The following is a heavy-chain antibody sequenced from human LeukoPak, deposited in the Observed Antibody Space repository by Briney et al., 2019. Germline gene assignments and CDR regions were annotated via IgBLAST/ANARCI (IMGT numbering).Heavy chain of an antibody. Sequence: SQTLSLTCAISGDNVSSNSAAWNWIRQSPSRGLEWLGRTYYKSQWYTDYAVSVKSRITINPDTSKNQFSLHLNSVTPEDTAVYYCARDRWLVPHLDAFDIWGQGTMVTVSS. D-gene: IGHD6-19*01. CDR2: TYYKSQWYT. CDR3: ARDRWLVPHLDAFDI. V-gene: IGHV6-1*01. J-gene: IGHJ3*02. CDR1: GDNVSSNSAA.